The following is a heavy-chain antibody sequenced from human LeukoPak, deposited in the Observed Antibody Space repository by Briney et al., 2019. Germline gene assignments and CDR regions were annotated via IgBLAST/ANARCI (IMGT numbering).Heavy chain of an antibody. CDR1: GFTFSSYA. J-gene: IGHJ4*02. CDR3: AKDAFYYYDSSGYYPFDY. V-gene: IGHV3-23*01. CDR2: ISGSGGST. D-gene: IGHD3-22*01. Sequence: GGSVTLSCAASGFTFSSYAMSWVRQAPGKGLEWVSAISGSGGSTYYADSVRGGFTISRDNSKNTLYLQMNRLRAEDTAVYYCAKDAFYYYDSSGYYPFDYWGQGTLVTVSS.